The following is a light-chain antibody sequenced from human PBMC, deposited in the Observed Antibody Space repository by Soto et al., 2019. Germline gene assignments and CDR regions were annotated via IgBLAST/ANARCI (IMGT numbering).Light chain of an antibody. J-gene: IGKJ1*01. Sequence: EIVMTQSPATLSVSPGEIASLSCRASQSVNSNLAWYQQKPGQAPRLLIYGASSRATGIPDRFTGSGSGTDFTLTISRLEPEDFAVYYCQQYDGSPRTFGQGTKVDIK. CDR3: QQYDGSPRT. V-gene: IGKV3-20*01. CDR1: QSVNSN. CDR2: GAS.